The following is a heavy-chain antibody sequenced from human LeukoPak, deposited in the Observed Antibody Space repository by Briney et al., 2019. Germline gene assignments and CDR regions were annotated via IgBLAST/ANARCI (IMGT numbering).Heavy chain of an antibody. CDR3: GRRLGPVMMDIGH. Sequence: SETLSLTCAVSGGSISNYYWSWIRQPPGKGLEWIGYIYTGGRTDHTPSLKSRVTISVDTSKNQFSLRLTSVTAADAAVYYCGRRLGPVMMDIGHWGQGSLVTVSS. CDR2: IYTGGRT. V-gene: IGHV4-4*09. J-gene: IGHJ4*02. D-gene: IGHD3/OR15-3a*01. CDR1: GGSISNYY.